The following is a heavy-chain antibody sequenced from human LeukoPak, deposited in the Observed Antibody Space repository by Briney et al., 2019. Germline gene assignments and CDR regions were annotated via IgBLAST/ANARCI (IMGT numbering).Heavy chain of an antibody. CDR3: ARDRYSSGWYGDFDC. Sequence: GGSLRLSCAASGFTFNSHAMHWVRQAPGKGLEWVAVILSDGSNKYYADSVKGRFTISRDNSKNTLYLQMNSLRAEDTAVYYCARDRYSSGWYGDFDCWGQGTLVTVSS. CDR2: ILSDGSNK. CDR1: GFTFNSHA. V-gene: IGHV3-30-3*01. J-gene: IGHJ4*02. D-gene: IGHD6-19*01.